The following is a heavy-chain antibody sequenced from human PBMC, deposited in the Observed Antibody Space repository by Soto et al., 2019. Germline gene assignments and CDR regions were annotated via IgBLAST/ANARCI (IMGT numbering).Heavy chain of an antibody. Sequence: SETLSLTCAVYGGSFSGYYWSWIRQPPGKGLEWSGEINHSGSTNYNPSLKSRVTISVDTSKNQFSLKLSSVTAADTAVYYCARGRIAAAGIGGLDYYYYYYGMDVWGQGTTVTVSS. J-gene: IGHJ6*02. CDR3: ARGRIAAAGIGGLDYYYYYYGMDV. CDR1: GGSFSGYY. D-gene: IGHD6-13*01. V-gene: IGHV4-34*01. CDR2: INHSGST.